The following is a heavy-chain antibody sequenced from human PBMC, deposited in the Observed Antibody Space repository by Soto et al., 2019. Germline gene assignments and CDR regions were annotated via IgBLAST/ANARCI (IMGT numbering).Heavy chain of an antibody. CDR1: GGTFSSYS. J-gene: IGHJ5*02. V-gene: IGHV1-69*06. CDR2: IIPIFGTA. D-gene: IGHD6-13*01. CDR3: ASGPGYPAADHDWFDP. Sequence: VASLKGSCKASGGTFSSYSISWVRQAPGQGLEWKRGIIPIFGTANYAQKFQGRVTITADKSTSTAYMELSSLRSEDTAVYYCASGPGYPAADHDWFDPGRQGTWVTVFS.